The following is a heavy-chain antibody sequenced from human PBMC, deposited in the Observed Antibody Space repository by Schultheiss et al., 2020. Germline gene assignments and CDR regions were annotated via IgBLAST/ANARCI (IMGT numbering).Heavy chain of an antibody. CDR2: IYYSGST. V-gene: IGHV4-59*01. CDR1: GGSISSYY. J-gene: IGHJ5*02. D-gene: IGHD6-19*01. CDR3: ARDPSSGPFDP. Sequence: SQTLSLTCTVSGGSISSYYWSWIRQPPGKGLEWIGYIYYSGSTNYNPSLKSRVTISVDTSKNQFSLKLSSVTAADTAVYYCARDPSSGPFDPWGQGTLVTVPQ.